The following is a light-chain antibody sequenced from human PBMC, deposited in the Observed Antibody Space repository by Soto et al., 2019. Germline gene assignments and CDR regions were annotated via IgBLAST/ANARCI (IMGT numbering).Light chain of an antibody. CDR2: KAS. V-gene: IGKV1-5*03. Sequence: DIQMTQSPSTLSASVGDRVTITCRASQSIVTWLAWYQQKPGKAPNLLIYKASTLQSGVPSRFSGSGSGTGFTLTINSLQPDDFGTYYCQQYLTTWTFGQGTKVDIK. CDR3: QQYLTTWT. J-gene: IGKJ1*01. CDR1: QSIVTW.